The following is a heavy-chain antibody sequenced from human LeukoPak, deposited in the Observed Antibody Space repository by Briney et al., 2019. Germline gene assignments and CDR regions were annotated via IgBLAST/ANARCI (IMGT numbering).Heavy chain of an antibody. V-gene: IGHV3-30-3*01. Sequence: GRSLRLSCAASGFTFSSYAMHWVRQAPGKGLEWVAVISYDGSNKYYADSVKGRFTISRDNSKNTLYLQMNSLRAEDTAVNYCARDLGVVVITPDLYFDYWGQGTLVTVSS. CDR3: ARDLGVVVITPDLYFDY. J-gene: IGHJ4*02. D-gene: IGHD3-22*01. CDR2: ISYDGSNK. CDR1: GFTFSSYA.